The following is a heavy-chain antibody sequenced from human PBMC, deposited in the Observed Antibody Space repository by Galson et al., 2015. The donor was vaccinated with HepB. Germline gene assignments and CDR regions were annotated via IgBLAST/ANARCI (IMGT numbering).Heavy chain of an antibody. Sequence: SLRLSCAASGFTFSSYGMHWVRQAPGKGLEWVGVIWYDGSNKYYADSVKGRFTISRDNSKNTLYLQMNSLRAEDTAVYYCARIAAADYWGQGTLVTVSS. V-gene: IGHV3-33*01. D-gene: IGHD6-13*01. CDR3: ARIAAADY. J-gene: IGHJ4*02. CDR1: GFTFSSYG. CDR2: IWYDGSNK.